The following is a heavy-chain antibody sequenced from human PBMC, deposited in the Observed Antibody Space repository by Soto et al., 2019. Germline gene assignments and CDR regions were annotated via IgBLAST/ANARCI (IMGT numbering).Heavy chain of an antibody. Sequence: EVQLVESGGGLVQPGGSLRLSCAASGFTFSSFSMNWVRQAPGKGPEWLSYITSSSITIYYADSVKGRVTISRDNAKNSLSLQMNSLRDEDTAVYYCARDSSSWNFDYWGQGALVTVSS. CDR1: GFTFSSFS. V-gene: IGHV3-48*02. J-gene: IGHJ4*02. CDR3: ARDSSSWNFDY. D-gene: IGHD6-13*01. CDR2: ITSSSITI.